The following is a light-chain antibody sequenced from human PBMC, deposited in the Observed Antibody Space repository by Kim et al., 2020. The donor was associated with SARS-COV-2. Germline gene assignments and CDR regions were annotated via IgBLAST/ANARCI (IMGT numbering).Light chain of an antibody. J-gene: IGKJ4*01. Sequence: SPGRRATPSRSASKSVSSCLAWYRQRTGQAHRHHIYDASTRATGIPARFSGSGSGIVFTLTISSLEPDDFAVYYCQQRSHWPPTFGGGTKLEI. CDR2: DAS. V-gene: IGKV3-11*01. CDR1: KSVSSC. CDR3: QQRSHWPPT.